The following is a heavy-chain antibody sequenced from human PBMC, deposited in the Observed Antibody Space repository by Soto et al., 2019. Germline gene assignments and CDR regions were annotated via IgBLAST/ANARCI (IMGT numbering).Heavy chain of an antibody. CDR3: ARRITAYYYGMDV. Sequence: ASGKVSCKASGYSFSNYAMHWVRQAPGQRLEWMGWINAGNGNTRYSQKLQDRVTITWDTSASTAYMEMSSLRSEDTAIYYCARRITAYYYGMDVWGQGTTVTVSS. V-gene: IGHV1-3*01. CDR1: GYSFSNYA. CDR2: INAGNGNT. J-gene: IGHJ6*02. D-gene: IGHD3-3*01.